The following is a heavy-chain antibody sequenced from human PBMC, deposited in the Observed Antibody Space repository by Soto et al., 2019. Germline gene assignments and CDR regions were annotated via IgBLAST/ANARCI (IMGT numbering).Heavy chain of an antibody. J-gene: IGHJ3*02. CDR1: GFTFSSYS. D-gene: IGHD3-3*01. Sequence: EVQLVESGGGLVKPGGSLRLSCAASGFTFSSYSMNWVRQAPGKGLEWVSSISSSSSYIYYADSVKGRFTISRDNAKNSLYLQMNSLRAEDTAVYYFASPIFVVAHDAFDIWGQGTRVTVSS. CDR3: ASPIFVVAHDAFDI. CDR2: ISSSSSYI. V-gene: IGHV3-21*01.